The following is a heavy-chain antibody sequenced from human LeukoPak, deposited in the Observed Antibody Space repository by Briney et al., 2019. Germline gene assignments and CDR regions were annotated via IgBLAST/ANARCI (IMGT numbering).Heavy chain of an antibody. J-gene: IGHJ4*02. D-gene: IGHD6-19*01. CDR1: GGSFSGYY. V-gene: IGHV4-34*01. Sequence: SETLSLTCVVYGGSFSGYYWSWIRQTPGKGLEWIGEINHSGSTNYNPSIKNRVTISVDTSKNQFSLNLKSVTAADTAVYYCARGRRGAVAGTGLGYWGQGNLVTVSS. CDR3: ARGRRGAVAGTGLGY. CDR2: INHSGST.